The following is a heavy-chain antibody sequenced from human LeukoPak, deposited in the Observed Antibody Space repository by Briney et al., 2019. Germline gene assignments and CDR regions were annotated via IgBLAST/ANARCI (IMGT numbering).Heavy chain of an antibody. CDR3: AKERGYGYNHIDY. D-gene: IGHD5-24*01. Sequence: PGGSLRLSCEASGFPFSSYAMSCVRQAPGKGLEWVSTISGSGGSTYYAYSVKGRFTISRDKSKNTVYLQMNSLRAEDTAVYYCAKERGYGYNHIDYWGQGTLVTVSS. V-gene: IGHV3-23*01. CDR2: ISGSGGST. CDR1: GFPFSSYA. J-gene: IGHJ4*02.